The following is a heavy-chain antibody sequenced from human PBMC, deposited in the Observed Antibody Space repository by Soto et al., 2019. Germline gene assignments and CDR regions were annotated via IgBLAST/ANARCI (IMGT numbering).Heavy chain of an antibody. D-gene: IGHD3-22*01. CDR3: ARGSVDTVDSSGYN. CDR1: GGSFSAYY. CDR2: INHSGGT. Sequence: SETLSLTCAVYGGSFSAYYWSWIRQPPGKGLEWIGEINHSGGTSYNPSLKSRVTISVDTSKSQFSLKLTSVTAADRAVYYCARGSVDTVDSSGYNWGQGALVTVSS. V-gene: IGHV4-34*01. J-gene: IGHJ4*02.